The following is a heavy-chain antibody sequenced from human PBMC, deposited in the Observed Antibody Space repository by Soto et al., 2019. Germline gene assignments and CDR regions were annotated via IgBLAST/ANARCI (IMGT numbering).Heavy chain of an antibody. J-gene: IGHJ4*02. CDR1: GGSISSYY. Sequence: PSETLSLTCTVSGGSISSYYWSWIRQPPGKGLEWIGYIYYSGSTNYNPSLKSRVTISVDTSKNQFSLKLSSVTAAHTAVYYCARADQGGQLWLSYYFDYWGQGTLVTVSS. D-gene: IGHD5-18*01. CDR3: ARADQGGQLWLSYYFDY. CDR2: IYYSGST. V-gene: IGHV4-59*01.